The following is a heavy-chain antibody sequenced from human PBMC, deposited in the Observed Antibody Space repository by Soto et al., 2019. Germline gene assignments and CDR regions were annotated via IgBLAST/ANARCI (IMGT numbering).Heavy chain of an antibody. J-gene: IGHJ3*02. Sequence: PGGSLRLSCAASGFTFSNYAMSWVRQAPGKGLEWVVGISGSGGSTYYADSVKGRFTITRDNSKNTLYVQMNSLRAEDTAEYYCETKVALTVGALDIWGQGTMVTVSS. CDR2: ISGSGGST. CDR1: GFTFSNYA. V-gene: IGHV3-23*01. CDR3: ETKVALTVGALDI. D-gene: IGHD1-26*01.